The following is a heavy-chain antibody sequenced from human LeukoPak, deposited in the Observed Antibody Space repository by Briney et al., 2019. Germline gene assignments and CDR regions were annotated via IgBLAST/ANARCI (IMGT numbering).Heavy chain of an antibody. Sequence: PRGSLRLSCAASGFTFSSYSMDWVRQAPGKGLEWVSSISSSSSYIYYADSVKGRFTISRDNAKNSLYLQMNSLRAEDTAVYYCARWPVPYYYGSGKAGAFDIWGQGTMVTVSS. CDR3: ARWPVPYYYGSGKAGAFDI. D-gene: IGHD3-10*01. CDR2: ISSSSSYI. CDR1: GFTFSSYS. V-gene: IGHV3-21*01. J-gene: IGHJ3*02.